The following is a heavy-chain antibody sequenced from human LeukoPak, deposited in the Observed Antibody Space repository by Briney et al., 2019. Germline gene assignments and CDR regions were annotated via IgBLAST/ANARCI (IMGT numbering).Heavy chain of an antibody. J-gene: IGHJ5*02. CDR1: GFTFSSYS. CDR3: ARVRRQWLTAFNWFDP. V-gene: IGHV3-48*01. CDR2: ISSSSSTI. Sequence: PGGSLRLSCAASGFTFSSYSMNWVRQAPGKGLEWVSYISSSSSTIYYADSVKGRFTISRDNAKNSLYLQMNSLRAEDTAVYYCARVRRQWLTAFNWFDPWGQGTLVTVSS. D-gene: IGHD6-19*01.